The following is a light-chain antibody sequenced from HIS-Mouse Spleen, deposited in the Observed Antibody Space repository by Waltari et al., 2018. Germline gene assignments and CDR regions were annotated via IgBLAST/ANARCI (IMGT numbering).Light chain of an antibody. CDR1: QGISSY. J-gene: IGKJ1*01. V-gene: IGKV1-9*01. CDR3: QQLNSYPPT. CDR2: AAP. Sequence: DIQLTQSPSFLSASVGDRVTITCRASQGISSYLAWYQQQPGKAPKLLIYAAPTLQSGVPSRFSGSGSGTECTLTSSRLQPEDFATYYCQQLNSYPPTFGQGTKVEIK.